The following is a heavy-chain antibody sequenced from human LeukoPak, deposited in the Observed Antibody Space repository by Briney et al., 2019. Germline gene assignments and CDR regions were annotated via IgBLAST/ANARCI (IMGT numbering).Heavy chain of an antibody. Sequence: YVILTCAASGFTFDDYAMHWVRQAPGKGPELVSGISWNSGSIGYADSVKGRVTISRDDAKNSLDLQMNSLRDEDTAVYYCTKAGVVGAKADFDYLGHGTLVTNSS. J-gene: IGHJ4*01. CDR2: ISWNSGSI. D-gene: IGHD1-26*01. V-gene: IGHV3-9*01. CDR1: GFTFDDYA. CDR3: TKAGVVGAKADFDY.